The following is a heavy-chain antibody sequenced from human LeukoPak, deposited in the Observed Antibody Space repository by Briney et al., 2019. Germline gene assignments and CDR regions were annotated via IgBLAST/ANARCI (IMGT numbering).Heavy chain of an antibody. J-gene: IGHJ4*02. D-gene: IGHD6-19*01. V-gene: IGHV3-53*01. Sequence: GSLRLSCAASGFTVSSNYMSWVRQAPGKGLEWVSVIYSGGSTYYADSVKGRFTISRDNSKNTLYLQMNSLRAEDTAVYYCARVAVAGNYFDYWGQGTLVTVSS. CDR2: IYSGGST. CDR3: ARVAVAGNYFDY. CDR1: GFTVSSNY.